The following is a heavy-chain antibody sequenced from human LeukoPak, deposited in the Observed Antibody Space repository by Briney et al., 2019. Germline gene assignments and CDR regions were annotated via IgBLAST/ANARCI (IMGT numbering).Heavy chain of an antibody. CDR2: ISYDGSNK. D-gene: IGHD3-10*01. CDR1: GFTFSSYA. CDR3: ARDSTLWFGEDYFDY. J-gene: IGHJ4*02. V-gene: IGHV3-30*04. Sequence: PGRSLRLSCAASGFTFSSYAMHWVRQAPGKGLGWVAVISYDGSNKYYADSVKGRFTISRDNSKNTLYLQMNSLRAEDTAVYYCARDSTLWFGEDYFDYWGQGTLVTVSS.